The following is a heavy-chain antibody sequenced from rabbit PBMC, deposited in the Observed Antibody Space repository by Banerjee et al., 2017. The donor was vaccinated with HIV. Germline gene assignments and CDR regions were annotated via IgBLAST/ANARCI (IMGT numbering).Heavy chain of an antibody. J-gene: IGHJ4*01. CDR1: GSDLSSYS. CDR2: IYGDSSGTT. D-gene: IGHD1-1*01. Sequence: QSLEESGGDLVKPGASLTLTCTASGSDLSSYSMGWVRQAPGKGLEWIACIYGDSSGTTYYASWAKGRFTISKTSSTTVTLQMTSLTDADTATYFCARYISGSGYYGLWGPGTLVTVS. V-gene: IGHV1S40*01. CDR3: ARYISGSGYYGL.